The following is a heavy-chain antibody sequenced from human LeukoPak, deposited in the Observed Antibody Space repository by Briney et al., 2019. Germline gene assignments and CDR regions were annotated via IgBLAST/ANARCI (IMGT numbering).Heavy chain of an antibody. CDR1: GYSFSTYW. D-gene: IGHD3-22*01. Sequence: GESLKISCKGSGYSFSTYWIGWVGQMPGKGLEWLGIIYPGDSDTRYSPSFQGQVTISADKSISAAYLQWSSLKASDTAMYYCARLNDYDSSGYYYVADYWGQGTLVTVSS. CDR3: ARLNDYDSSGYYYVADY. CDR2: IYPGDSDT. J-gene: IGHJ4*02. V-gene: IGHV5-51*01.